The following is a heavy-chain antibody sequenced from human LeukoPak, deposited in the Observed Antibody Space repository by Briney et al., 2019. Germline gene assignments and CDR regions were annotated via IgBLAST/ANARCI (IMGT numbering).Heavy chain of an antibody. CDR1: GGSISSGSYY. Sequence: SQTLSLTCTVSGGSISSGSYYWSWIRQPAGKGLEWIGRIYTSGSTNYNPSLKNRVTISVDTSKNQFSLKLSSVTAADTAVYYCARDRYYYDSSGYYGLGYGMDVWGQGTTVTVSS. D-gene: IGHD3-22*01. V-gene: IGHV4-61*02. J-gene: IGHJ6*02. CDR3: ARDRYYYDSSGYYGLGYGMDV. CDR2: IYTSGST.